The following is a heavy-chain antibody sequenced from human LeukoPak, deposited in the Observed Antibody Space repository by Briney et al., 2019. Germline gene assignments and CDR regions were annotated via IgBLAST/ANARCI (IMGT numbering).Heavy chain of an antibody. J-gene: IGHJ5*02. V-gene: IGHV3-53*01. Sequence: PGGSLRLSCAASGFAVSSNDMSWVRQAPAKGLEWSSVIYSGGSTYNADSVKGRFTVSRDNSKNTLYLQMNSLRADDTAVYYCARGPRGFDPWGQGTLVTVSS. CDR2: IYSGGST. CDR1: GFAVSSND. CDR3: ARGPRGFDP.